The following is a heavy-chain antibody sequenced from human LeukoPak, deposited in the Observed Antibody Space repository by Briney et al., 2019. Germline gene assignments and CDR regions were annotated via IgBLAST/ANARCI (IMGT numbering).Heavy chain of an antibody. D-gene: IGHD6-6*01. J-gene: IGHJ6*03. CDR1: GFTFSSYA. Sequence: GGSLRLSCAASGFTFSSYAMSWVRQAPGKGLEWVSAISGSGGSTYYADSVKGRFTISRDNSKNTLYLQMNSLRAEDTAVYYCAKDRPSSPWGYYYYYMDVWGKGTTVTVSS. CDR3: AKDRPSSPWGYYYYYMDV. CDR2: ISGSGGST. V-gene: IGHV3-23*01.